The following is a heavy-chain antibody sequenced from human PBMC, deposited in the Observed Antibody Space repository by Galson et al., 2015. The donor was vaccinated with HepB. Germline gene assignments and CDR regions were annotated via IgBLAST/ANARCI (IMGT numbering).Heavy chain of an antibody. J-gene: IGHJ6*02. CDR1: GFTFSSYG. D-gene: IGHD1-7*01. Sequence: SLRLSCAASGFTFSSYGMHWVRQAPGKGLEWVAVISYDGSNKYYADSVKGRFTISRDNSKNTLYLQMNSLRAEDTAVYYCAKGARWQLELLGSDSYGMDVWGQGTTVTVSS. V-gene: IGHV3-30*18. CDR2: ISYDGSNK. CDR3: AKGARWQLELLGSDSYGMDV.